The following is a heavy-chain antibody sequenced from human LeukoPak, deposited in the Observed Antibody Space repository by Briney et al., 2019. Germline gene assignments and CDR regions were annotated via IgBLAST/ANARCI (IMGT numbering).Heavy chain of an antibody. Sequence: SQTLSLTCTVSGGSISSGSYYWRWIRQPAGKGLECIGRIYTSGSTNYNPSLKSRVTISVDTSKNQFSLKLSSVTAADTAMYYCARGDVGAFDIWGQGTMVTVSS. V-gene: IGHV4-61*02. D-gene: IGHD1-26*01. CDR1: GGSISSGSYY. CDR3: ARGDVGAFDI. J-gene: IGHJ3*02. CDR2: IYTSGST.